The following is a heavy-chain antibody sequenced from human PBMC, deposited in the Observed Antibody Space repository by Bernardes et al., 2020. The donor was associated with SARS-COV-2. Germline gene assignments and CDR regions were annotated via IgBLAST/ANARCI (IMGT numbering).Heavy chain of an antibody. CDR1: GFTFDDYA. V-gene: IGHV3-9*01. D-gene: IGHD5-12*01. CDR2: ISWNGATI. J-gene: IGHJ3*02. CDR3: AKDIVATIDAFDI. Sequence: SLRLSCAASGFTFDDYAMHWVRQAPGKGLEWVSSISWNGATIDYADSVKGRFITSRDNAKNSLYLQMNSLRTEDTALYFCAKDIVATIDAFDIWGQGTMVNVSS.